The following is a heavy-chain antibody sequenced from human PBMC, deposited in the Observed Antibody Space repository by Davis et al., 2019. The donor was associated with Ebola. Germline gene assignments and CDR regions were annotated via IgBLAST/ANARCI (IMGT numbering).Heavy chain of an antibody. CDR3: ARGGLLSALDL. Sequence: GESLKISCAGSGFTFGDHWMTWVRQAPGKGLEWVANIKDDGSETDYVDSVKGRFTISRDTSKNTMFLQMTGLRAEDTAIYYCARGGLLSALDLWGQGTMVSVSS. J-gene: IGHJ3*01. CDR2: IKDDGSET. CDR1: GFTFGDHW. D-gene: IGHD2-15*01. V-gene: IGHV3-7*03.